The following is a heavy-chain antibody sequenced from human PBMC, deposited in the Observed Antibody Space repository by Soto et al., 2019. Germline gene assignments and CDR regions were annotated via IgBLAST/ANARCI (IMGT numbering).Heavy chain of an antibody. CDR1: GFTFNIYS. J-gene: IGHJ4*02. D-gene: IGHD6-19*01. CDR3: ARSVAGHFDY. Sequence: PGGSLRLSCAASGFTFNIYSMNWVRQAPGKGLEWVSYITSDTATIHHADSVRGRFTISRDNAENSLFLQMNSLRDEDTAAYYCARSVAGHFDYWGQGALVTVSS. CDR2: ITSDTATI. V-gene: IGHV3-48*02.